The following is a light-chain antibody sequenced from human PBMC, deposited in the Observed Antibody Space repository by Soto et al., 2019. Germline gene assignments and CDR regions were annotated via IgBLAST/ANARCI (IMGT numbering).Light chain of an antibody. V-gene: IGKV1-39*01. CDR1: QSIRSY. CDR2: DAS. Sequence: DIQLTQSPSSLSASVGDKVTITCRASQSIRSYLNWVQQKPGKAPKLLIYDASSLQTGVPSRFSGSGSGTDFSLTISSLQPEDFATYSCQQSYNSPQTFGRGTKVDI. J-gene: IGKJ1*01. CDR3: QQSYNSPQT.